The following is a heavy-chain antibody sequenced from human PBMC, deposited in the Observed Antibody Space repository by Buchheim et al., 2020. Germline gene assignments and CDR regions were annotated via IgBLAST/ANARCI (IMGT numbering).Heavy chain of an antibody. Sequence: QVQLVQSGAEVKKPGASVKVSCKASGYTFTSYAMHWVRQAPGQRLEWMGWINAGNGNTKYSQKFQGRVTITRDTSASTAYVELSSLRSEDTAVYYCARISGLRFLEWLPKNTYFDYWGQGTL. V-gene: IGHV1-3*01. CDR3: ARISGLRFLEWLPKNTYFDY. D-gene: IGHD3-3*01. J-gene: IGHJ4*02. CDR2: INAGNGNT. CDR1: GYTFTSYA.